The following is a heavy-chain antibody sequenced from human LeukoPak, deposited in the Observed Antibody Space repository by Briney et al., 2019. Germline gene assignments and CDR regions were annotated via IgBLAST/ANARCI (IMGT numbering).Heavy chain of an antibody. CDR1: GFTFSSYG. J-gene: IGHJ3*01. Sequence: PGGSLRLSCAASGFTFSSYGMHWVRPATGQGLDWVAFIRSDGSNKSYANSVTGRFTISRDNSKNTLYLQMNSLRAADTPVYYFAKDYIGVWGHDSFDVWGQGKMVTVSS. D-gene: IGHD3-16*01. CDR2: IRSDGSNK. V-gene: IGHV3-30*02. CDR3: AKDYIGVWGHDSFDV.